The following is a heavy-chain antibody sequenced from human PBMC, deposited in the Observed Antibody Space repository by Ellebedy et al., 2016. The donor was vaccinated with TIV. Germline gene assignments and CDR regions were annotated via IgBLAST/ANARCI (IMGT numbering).Heavy chain of an antibody. D-gene: IGHD3-9*01. J-gene: IGHJ4*02. CDR3: ARGVYYDILTGPNDY. CDR2: INANNGNT. CDR1: GYTFTSYD. V-gene: IGHV1-18*04. Sequence: AASVKVSCKASGYTFTSYDINWVRQAPGQGLEWMGWINANNGNTNYSQKLQGRVTMTRDTSTSTAYMELRSLRSDDTAVYYCARGVYYDILTGPNDYWGQGTLVTVSS.